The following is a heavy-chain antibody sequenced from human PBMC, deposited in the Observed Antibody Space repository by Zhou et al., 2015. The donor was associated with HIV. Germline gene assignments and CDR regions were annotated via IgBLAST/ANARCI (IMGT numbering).Heavy chain of an antibody. V-gene: IGHV1-18*01. D-gene: IGHD3-10*01. Sequence: QGQLVQSGPEVKKPGASVKVSCKASGYTFITSGISWVRQAPGQGLEWMGWVSNYNGKTQYAEKFQGRVIMTSDRSSTTSYLELRRLKTDDTALYFCARDPGVLSGPGALLDVWGQGTLVTVSS. J-gene: IGHJ4*01. CDR2: VSNYNGKT. CDR1: GYTFITSG. CDR3: ARDPGVLSGPGALLDV.